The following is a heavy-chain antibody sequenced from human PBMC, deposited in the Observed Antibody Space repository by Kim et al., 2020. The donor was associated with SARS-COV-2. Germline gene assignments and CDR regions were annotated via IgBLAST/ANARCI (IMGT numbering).Heavy chain of an antibody. CDR3: ARGLATYYGSGSYDY. CDR2: IYNSGST. Sequence: SETLSLTCTVSGYSISSGYYWGWIRQPPGKGLEWIGTIYNSGSTFYNPSLKNRVTISVDTSKNQFSLKLSSVTAADTAVYYCARGLATYYGSGSYDYWG. D-gene: IGHD3-10*01. V-gene: IGHV4-38-2*02. CDR1: GYSISSGYY. J-gene: IGHJ4*01.